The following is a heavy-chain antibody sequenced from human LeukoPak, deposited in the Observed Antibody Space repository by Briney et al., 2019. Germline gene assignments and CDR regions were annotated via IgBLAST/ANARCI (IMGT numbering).Heavy chain of an antibody. CDR3: ARYSSGWFRDSLDY. D-gene: IGHD6-19*01. V-gene: IGHV1-2*02. J-gene: IGHJ4*02. CDR2: INPNSGGT. Sequence: ASVKVSCKASGYTFTGYYMHWVRQAPGQGPEWMGWINPNSGGTNYAQKFQGRVTMTRDTSISTAYMELSRLRSDDTAVYYCARYSSGWFRDSLDYWGQGTLVTVSS. CDR1: GYTFTGYY.